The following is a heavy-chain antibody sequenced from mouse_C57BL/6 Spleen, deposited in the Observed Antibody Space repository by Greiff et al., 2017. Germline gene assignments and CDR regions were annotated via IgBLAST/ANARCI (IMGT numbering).Heavy chain of an antibody. Sequence: EVKLMESGGGLVKPGGSLKLSCAASGFTFSDYGMHWVRQAPEKGLEWVSYISSGSSTIYSADTVKGRFTISRDNAKNTLFLQITSLRSEDTAMYYCARRAELGRGDYAMGYWGKEASVSVYS. CDR1: GFTFSDYG. D-gene: IGHD4-1*01. J-gene: IGHJ4*01. CDR2: ISSGSSTI. V-gene: IGHV5-17*01. CDR3: ARRAELGRGDYAMGY.